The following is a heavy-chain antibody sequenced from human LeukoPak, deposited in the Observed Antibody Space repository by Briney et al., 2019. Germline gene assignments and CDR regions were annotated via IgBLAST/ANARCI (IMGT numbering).Heavy chain of an antibody. CDR3: AKTGGIQLWLLHFDY. CDR2: ISNSGGST. CDR1: GFTFSSYV. V-gene: IGHV3-23*01. D-gene: IGHD5-18*01. Sequence: GGSLRLSCAASGFTFSSYVMSWVRQAPGKGLEWVSAISNSGGSTYYADSVKGRFIISRDNSKSTLFLQMNSLRAEDTAVYYCAKTGGIQLWLLHFDYWGQGTLVTVSS. J-gene: IGHJ4*02.